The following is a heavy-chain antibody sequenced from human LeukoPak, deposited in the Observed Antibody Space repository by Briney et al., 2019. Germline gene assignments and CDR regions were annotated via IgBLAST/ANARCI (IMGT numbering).Heavy chain of an antibody. D-gene: IGHD6-25*01. CDR2: INTDRSST. J-gene: IGHJ6*03. CDR1: GFTFSGYW. CDR3: ARDPAYYYMDV. V-gene: IGHV3-74*01. Sequence: GGSLRLSCAASGFTFSGYWMHWVRQAPGKGLVWVSRINTDRSSTSYADSVKGRFTISRDNAKNTLYPQMNSLRAEDTAVYYCARDPAYYYMDVWGKGTTVTVSS.